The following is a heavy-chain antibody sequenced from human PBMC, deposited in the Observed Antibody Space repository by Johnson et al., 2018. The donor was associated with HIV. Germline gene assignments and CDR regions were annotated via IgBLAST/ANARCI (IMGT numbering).Heavy chain of an antibody. CDR1: GFTVSSNY. D-gene: IGHD3-10*01. J-gene: IGHJ3*02. CDR3: ARPRHYYEAFDI. CDR2: IYSGGST. Sequence: MLLVESGGGLVQPGGSLRLSCAASGFTVSSNYMSWVRQAPGKGLEWVSVIYSGGSTYYADSVKGRFTISSDNSKNTLYLQRNSLRAEDTAVYYCARPRHYYEAFDIWGQGTMVTVSS. V-gene: IGHV3-66*04.